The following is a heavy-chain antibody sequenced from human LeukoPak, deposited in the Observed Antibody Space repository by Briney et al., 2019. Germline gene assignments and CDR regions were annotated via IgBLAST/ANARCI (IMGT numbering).Heavy chain of an antibody. Sequence: GASVKVSCKASGYTFSAYDINWVGQATGQGLDWMGWMNPDTGNTGYAQKFQGRVTMTRDTSIGTAYMELNNLRSEDTAVYFCARLSETPAYYYSSGYYFLRYWGQGTLLVVSS. J-gene: IGHJ4*02. CDR2: MNPDTGNT. CDR1: GYTFSAYD. V-gene: IGHV1-8*01. CDR3: ARLSETPAYYYSSGYYFLRY. D-gene: IGHD3-22*01.